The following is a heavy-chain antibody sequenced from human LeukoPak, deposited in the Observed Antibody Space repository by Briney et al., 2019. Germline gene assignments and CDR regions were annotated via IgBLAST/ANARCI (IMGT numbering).Heavy chain of an antibody. CDR2: ICPGDSDT. Sequence: GESLKISCKGSGYGFSSYWIGWVRQMPGKGLEYMGIICPGDSDTRYSQSFQGQVTISADKSITTAYLQWSSLKASDSAMYYCARHTTVGGSLRFDYWGQGTLVSVSS. D-gene: IGHD4-23*01. CDR1: GYGFSSYW. J-gene: IGHJ4*02. CDR3: ARHTTVGGSLRFDY. V-gene: IGHV5-51*01.